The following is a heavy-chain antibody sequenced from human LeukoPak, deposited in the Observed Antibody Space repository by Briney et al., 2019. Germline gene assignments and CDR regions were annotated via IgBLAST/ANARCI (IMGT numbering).Heavy chain of an antibody. J-gene: IGHJ4*02. CDR3: ARDRRIVEMATRGSLFPLGY. CDR2: ISAYNGKT. CDR1: GYTFTSYG. D-gene: IGHD5-24*01. V-gene: IGHV1-18*01. Sequence: ASVKVSCKASGYTFTSYGISWVRQAPGQGLEWMGWISAYNGKTNYAQKLQGRVTMTTDTSTSTAYMELRSLRSDDTAVYYCARDRRIVEMATRGSLFPLGYWGQETLVTVSS.